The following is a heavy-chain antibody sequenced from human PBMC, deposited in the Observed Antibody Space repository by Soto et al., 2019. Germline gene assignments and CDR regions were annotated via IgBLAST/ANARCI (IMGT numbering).Heavy chain of an antibody. CDR1: GYTFTSYG. Sequence: ASVKVSCKASGYTFTSYGISWVRQAPGQGLEWMGWISAYNGNTNYAQKLQGRVTMTTDTSTSTAYMELRSLRSDDTAVHYCARVEIAVAGSQGRDNWFDPWGQGTLVTVSS. CDR3: ARVEIAVAGSQGRDNWFDP. J-gene: IGHJ5*02. CDR2: ISAYNGNT. V-gene: IGHV1-18*04. D-gene: IGHD6-19*01.